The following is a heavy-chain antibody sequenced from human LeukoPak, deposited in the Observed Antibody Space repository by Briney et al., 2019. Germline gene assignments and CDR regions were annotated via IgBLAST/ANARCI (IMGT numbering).Heavy chain of an antibody. J-gene: IGHJ6*02. V-gene: IGHV3-49*03. CDR2: IRSKAYGGTT. Sequence: GGSLRLSCTASGLAFADYAMSWFRQGPGKGREWVGFIRSKAYGGTTEYAASVKGRFTISRDDSKNTLYLQMNSLKTEDSAIYYCTTAYYYDSSGYSRMDVWGQGTTVTVSS. D-gene: IGHD3-22*01. CDR1: GLAFADYA. CDR3: TTAYYYDSSGYSRMDV.